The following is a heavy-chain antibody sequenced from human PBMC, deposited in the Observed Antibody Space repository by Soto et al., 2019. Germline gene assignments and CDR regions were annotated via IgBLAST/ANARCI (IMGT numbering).Heavy chain of an antibody. CDR3: AKDRVDRYYYYYMDV. D-gene: IGHD3-10*01. Sequence: GGSLRLSCAASGFTFSSYAMSWVRQAPGKGLEWVSAISGSGGSTYYADSVKGRFTISRDNSKNTLYLQMNSLRAEDTAVYYCAKDRVDRYYYYYMDVWGKGTTVTVSS. CDR1: GFTFSSYA. J-gene: IGHJ6*03. V-gene: IGHV3-23*01. CDR2: ISGSGGST.